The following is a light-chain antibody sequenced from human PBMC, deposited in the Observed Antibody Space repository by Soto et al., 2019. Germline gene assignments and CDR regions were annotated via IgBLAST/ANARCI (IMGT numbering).Light chain of an antibody. J-gene: IGKJ2*01. Sequence: EIVLTQSPGTLSLSPGERATLSCRASQNFGNTFLAWYQQKPGQAPRLLIYGASSRATGIPDRFSGSGPETDFTLTISRLEPEDFAVYYCQQYGSSPYTFGQGTKLEIK. CDR3: QQYGSSPYT. CDR1: QNFGNTF. V-gene: IGKV3-20*01. CDR2: GAS.